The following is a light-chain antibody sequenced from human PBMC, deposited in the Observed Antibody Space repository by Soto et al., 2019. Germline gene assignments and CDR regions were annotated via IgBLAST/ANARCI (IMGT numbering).Light chain of an antibody. V-gene: IGKV1-39*01. CDR1: QSISNH. CDR3: QQSYSSPPT. J-gene: IGKJ1*01. CDR2: AAS. Sequence: DIPISQSPSSLSASVEDRVIITCRASQSISNHLTWYQQKPGKAPKLLIFAASSLQSGVPSRFSGSRSGPDFTLTISSLQPEDFATYYCQQSYSSPPTFGQGTKVDIK.